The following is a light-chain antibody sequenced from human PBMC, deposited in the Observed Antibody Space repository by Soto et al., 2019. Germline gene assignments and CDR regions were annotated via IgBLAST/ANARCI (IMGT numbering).Light chain of an antibody. V-gene: IGKV3-15*01. CDR1: QSVRNN. CDR3: HQYDNWWT. J-gene: IGKJ1*01. Sequence: DIVLTQSPATLSVSPGERATLLCRASQSVRNNLAWYQQKPGQAPRLLIYGVSTRATGVPARFSGSGSGTDFTLTISSLQPEDFAVYYCHQYDNWWTFGQGTKVEI. CDR2: GVS.